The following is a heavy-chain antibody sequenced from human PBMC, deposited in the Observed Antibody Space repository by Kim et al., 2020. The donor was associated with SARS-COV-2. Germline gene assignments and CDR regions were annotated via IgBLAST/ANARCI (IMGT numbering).Heavy chain of an antibody. V-gene: IGHV4-31*02. J-gene: IGHJ5*02. D-gene: IGHD3-10*01. Sequence: PAVKSRVTISVDTSKNQFPLKMGSVTAADTAVYYCARVRGSGAVPGWFDPWGQGTLVTVSS. CDR3: ARVRGSGAVPGWFDP.